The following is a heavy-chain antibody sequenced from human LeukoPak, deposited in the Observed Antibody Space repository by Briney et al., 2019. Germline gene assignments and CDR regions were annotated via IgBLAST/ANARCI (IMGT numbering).Heavy chain of an antibody. D-gene: IGHD6-13*01. V-gene: IGHV1-46*01. CDR2: INPSGGST. J-gene: IGHJ5*02. CDR1: GYTFTSYY. CDR3: ARDPGYSSSWYNWFDP. Sequence: ASVKVSCKASGYTFTSYYMHWVRQAPGQGLEWMGIINPSGGSTSYAQKFQGRVTMTRDTSTSTVYMELSSPRSEDTAVYYCARDPGYSSSWYNWFDPWGQGTLVTVSS.